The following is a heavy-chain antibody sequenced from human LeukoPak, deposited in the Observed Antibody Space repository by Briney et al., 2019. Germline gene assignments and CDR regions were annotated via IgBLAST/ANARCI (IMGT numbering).Heavy chain of an antibody. CDR3: AHVRAYQLPRDY. CDR1: GFSLSTSGVG. D-gene: IGHD2-2*01. CDR2: IYWNDDK. Sequence: SGPTLVKPTQTLTLACTFSGFSLSTSGVGVGWIRQPPGKALEWLALIYWNDDKRYSPSLKSRLTITKDTSKNQVVLTMTNMDPVDTATYYCAHVRAYQLPRDYWGQGTLVTVSS. V-gene: IGHV2-5*01. J-gene: IGHJ4*02.